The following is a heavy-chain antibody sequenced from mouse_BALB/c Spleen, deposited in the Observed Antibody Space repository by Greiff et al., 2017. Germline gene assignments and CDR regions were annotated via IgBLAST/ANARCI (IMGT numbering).Heavy chain of an antibody. J-gene: IGHJ2*01. CDR2: ISSGGST. Sequence: DVMLVESGGGLVKPGGSLKLSCAASGFTFSSYAMSWVRQTPEKRLEWVASISSGGSTYYPDSVKGRFTISRDNARNILYLQMSSLRSEDTAMYYCARGSGYFPYYFDYWGQGTTLTVAS. D-gene: IGHD2-3*01. V-gene: IGHV5-6-5*01. CDR1: GFTFSSYA. CDR3: ARGSGYFPYYFDY.